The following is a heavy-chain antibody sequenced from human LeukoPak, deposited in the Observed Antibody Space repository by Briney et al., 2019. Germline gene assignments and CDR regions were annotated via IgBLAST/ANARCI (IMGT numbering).Heavy chain of an antibody. CDR1: GFTFSSYA. CDR3: AKEGDDYDSSGYSPDY. CDR2: ISYDGSNK. J-gene: IGHJ4*02. Sequence: LPGRSLRLSCAASGFTFSSYAMHWVRQAPGKGLGWVAVISYDGSNKYYADSVKGRFTISRDNSKNTLYLQMNSLRAEDTAVYYCAKEGDDYDSSGYSPDYWGQGTLVTVSS. V-gene: IGHV3-30-3*01. D-gene: IGHD3-22*01.